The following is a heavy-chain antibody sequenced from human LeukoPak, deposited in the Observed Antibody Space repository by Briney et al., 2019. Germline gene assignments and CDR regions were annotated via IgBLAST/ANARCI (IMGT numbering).Heavy chain of an antibody. CDR3: AKNVQVDGIMDV. CDR1: GFTFSSYA. J-gene: IGHJ6*02. V-gene: IGHV3-23*01. Sequence: GGSLRLSCAASGFTFSSYAMSWVRQAPGKGLEWVSVISSSGGSTYYADSVKGRFTISRDNSKNTLYLQMNSLRAEDTAVYYCAKNVQVDGIMDVWGQGTTVTVSS. D-gene: IGHD1-1*01. CDR2: ISSSGGST.